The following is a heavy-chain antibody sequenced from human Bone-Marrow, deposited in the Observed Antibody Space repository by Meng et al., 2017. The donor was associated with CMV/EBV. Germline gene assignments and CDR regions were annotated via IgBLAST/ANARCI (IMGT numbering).Heavy chain of an antibody. V-gene: IGHV3-38-3*01. J-gene: IGHJ4*02. CDR2: ISGGST. D-gene: IGHD3-10*01. CDR1: GFTVSSNE. Sequence: GGSLRLSCAASGFTVSSNEMSWVRQAPGKGLEWVSSISGGSTYYADSRKGRFTISRDNSKNTLHLQMNSLRAEDTAVYFCAKDGRFGGLIFVDFWGQGKLVTVSS. CDR3: AKDGRFGGLIFVDF.